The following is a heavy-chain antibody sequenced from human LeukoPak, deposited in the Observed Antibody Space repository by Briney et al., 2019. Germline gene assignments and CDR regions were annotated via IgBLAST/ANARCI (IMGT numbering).Heavy chain of an antibody. J-gene: IGHJ6*02. CDR1: GGSISTYY. CDR3: ARDRYYYGSGNYYGLDV. D-gene: IGHD3-10*01. V-gene: IGHV4-59*01. CDR2: IYYSGST. Sequence: SETLSLTCTVSGGSISTYYWSWIRQPPGKGLEWIGYIYYSGSTNYNPSLKSRVTISVDTSKNQFSLNVSSVTAADTAVYYCARDRYYYGSGNYYGLDVWGQGTTVTVSS.